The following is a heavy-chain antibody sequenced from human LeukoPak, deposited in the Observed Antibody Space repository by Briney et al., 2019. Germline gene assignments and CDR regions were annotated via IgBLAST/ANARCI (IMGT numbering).Heavy chain of an antibody. CDR3: ARWALKSAFDL. CDR1: GVSVSSNY. V-gene: IGHV4-59*02. CDR2: MYHTGSG. J-gene: IGHJ3*01. Sequence: SETLSLTCTVSGVSVSSNYWSWIRQAPGKGLEWIGYMYHTGSGNYNPSLKSRVTISVDTSKNQFSLDVNSVTGADSAVYYCARWALKSAFDLWGQGTTVTVAS.